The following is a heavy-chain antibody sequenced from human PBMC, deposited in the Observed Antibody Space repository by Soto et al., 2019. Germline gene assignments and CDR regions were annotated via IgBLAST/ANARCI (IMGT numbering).Heavy chain of an antibody. CDR1: GGSISTYY. CDR2: IYYDGST. D-gene: IGHD3-22*01. J-gene: IGHJ4*02. CDR3: ASSNYYDSSGYYSPYYFAS. V-gene: IGHV4-59*08. Sequence: SETLSLTCTVSGGSISTYYWSWIRQPPGKGLEWIGYIYYDGSTKSNPSLESRVTISVDTSKSHFSLKLSSVTAADTAVYYCASSNYYDSSGYYSPYYFASWGQGALLT.